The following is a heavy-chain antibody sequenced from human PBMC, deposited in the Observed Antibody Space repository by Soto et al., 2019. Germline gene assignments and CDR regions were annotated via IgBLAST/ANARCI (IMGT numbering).Heavy chain of an antibody. CDR1: GGSIRSYY. Sequence: QVHLQESGPGLVKASETLSLTCTVSGGSIRSYYWTWIRQPPGKGLEWLGYIFYSGSTFYTPSLKSRVTISIHTSKSQLSLQLTSVTAADTAVYYCARGAADTAMVDSWGQGTLVTVSS. CDR2: IFYSGST. CDR3: ARGAADTAMVDS. V-gene: IGHV4-59*01. D-gene: IGHD5-18*01. J-gene: IGHJ4*02.